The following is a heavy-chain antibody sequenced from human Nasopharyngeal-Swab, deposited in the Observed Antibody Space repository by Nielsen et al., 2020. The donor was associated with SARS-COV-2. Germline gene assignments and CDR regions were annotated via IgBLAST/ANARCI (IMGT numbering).Heavy chain of an antibody. CDR1: GYTLTELS. CDR2: FDPEDGET. V-gene: IGHV1-24*01. D-gene: IGHD3-22*01. Sequence: ASVKVSCKVSGYTLTELSMHWVRQAPGKGLEWMGGFDPEDGETIYAQKFQGRVTMTEDTSTDTAYMELSSLRSEDTAVYYCATGGYYDSSGYYYGGGYFQHWGQGTLVTVSS. J-gene: IGHJ1*01. CDR3: ATGGYYDSSGYYYGGGYFQH.